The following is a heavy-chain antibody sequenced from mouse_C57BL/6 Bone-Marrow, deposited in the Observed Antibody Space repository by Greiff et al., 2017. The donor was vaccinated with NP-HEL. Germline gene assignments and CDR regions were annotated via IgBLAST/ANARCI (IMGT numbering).Heavy chain of an antibody. D-gene: IGHD3-2*02. CDR3: AIPHSSGYAWFAY. V-gene: IGHV1-39*01. CDR2: INPNYGTT. J-gene: IGHJ3*01. CDR1: GYSFTDYN. Sequence: EVKLMESGPELVKPGASVKISCKASGYSFTDYNMNWVKQSNGKSLEWIGVINPNYGTTSYNQKFKGKATLTVDQSSSTAYMQLNSLTSEDSAVYYCAIPHSSGYAWFAYWGQGTLVTVSA.